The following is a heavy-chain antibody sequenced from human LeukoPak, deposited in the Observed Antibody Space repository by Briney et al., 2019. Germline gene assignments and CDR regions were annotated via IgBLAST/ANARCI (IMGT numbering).Heavy chain of an antibody. D-gene: IGHD3-10*01. Sequence: SETLSLTCTVSGGSISSYYWSWIRQPPGKGLEWVGYIYYSGHTNYNRSTNSRVTISVATSKNQYSLKPSSVTAADTAVYYCARDSGYYYGMDVWGQGTTVTVSS. CDR3: ARDSGYYYGMDV. CDR1: GGSISSYY. J-gene: IGHJ6*02. V-gene: IGHV4-59*01. CDR2: IYYSGHT.